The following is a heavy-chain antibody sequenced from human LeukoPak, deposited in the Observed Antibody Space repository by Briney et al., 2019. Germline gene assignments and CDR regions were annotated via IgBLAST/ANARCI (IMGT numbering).Heavy chain of an antibody. CDR2: ISSSSSTI. CDR3: ARGRQYSSSWYYYYYGIDV. D-gene: IGHD6-13*01. Sequence: GGSLRLSCAASGFTFSTYSMNWVRQAPGKGLEWVSYISSSSSTIYYADSVKGRFTISRDNAKNSLYLQMSSLRDEDTAVYYCARGRQYSSSWYYYYYGIDVWGQGTTVTVSS. CDR1: GFTFSTYS. J-gene: IGHJ6*02. V-gene: IGHV3-48*02.